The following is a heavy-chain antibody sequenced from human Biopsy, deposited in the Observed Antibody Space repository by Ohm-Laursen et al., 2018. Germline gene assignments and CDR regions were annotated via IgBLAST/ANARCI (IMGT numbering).Heavy chain of an antibody. CDR2: IYPGGGT. V-gene: IGHV4-4*07. CDR1: GDSIRNYY. CDR3: ARHPTGFWFDP. J-gene: IGHJ5*02. Sequence: PSETLSLTCTVSGDSIRNYYWSWIRQAAGKGLEWIGRIYPGGGTIYNPSLKSRVTISVDTSTNQFSLKVSSVTAADTALYLCARHPTGFWFDPWGHGTLVTVSS.